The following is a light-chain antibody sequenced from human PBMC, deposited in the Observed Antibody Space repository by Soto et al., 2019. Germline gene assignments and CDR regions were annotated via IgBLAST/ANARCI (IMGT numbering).Light chain of an antibody. CDR3: QQSNNWPRT. Sequence: IVLTQSPGTLSLSPGERATLSCRASQSVSSNLAWYQQKPGQAPRLLIYDASTRATGIPARFSGSGSGTEFTLTISSLQSEDFAVYYCQQSNNWPRTFGQGTKVDIK. V-gene: IGKV3-15*01. J-gene: IGKJ1*01. CDR2: DAS. CDR1: QSVSSN.